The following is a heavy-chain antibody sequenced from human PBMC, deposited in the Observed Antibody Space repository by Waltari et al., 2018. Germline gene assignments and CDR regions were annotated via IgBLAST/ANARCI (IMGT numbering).Heavy chain of an antibody. V-gene: IGHV3-53*02. J-gene: IGHJ4*02. CDR3: ARGVEYGYRLEALFDY. CDR1: GFTVRSHY. D-gene: IGHD5-12*01. Sequence: EVQLVETGGGLIQPGGSLSLSCAASGFTVRSHYLSWVRPAPGKGLELVSVIYSGGSTYYADSVKGRFTISRDNSKNTRYLQMNSLRAEDTAVYYCARGVEYGYRLEALFDYWGQGTLVTVSS. CDR2: IYSGGST.